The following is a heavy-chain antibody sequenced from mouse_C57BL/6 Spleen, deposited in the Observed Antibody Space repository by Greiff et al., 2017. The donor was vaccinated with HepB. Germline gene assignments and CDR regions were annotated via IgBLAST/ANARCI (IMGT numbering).Heavy chain of an antibody. J-gene: IGHJ2*01. V-gene: IGHV1-19*01. CDR2: INPYNGGT. D-gene: IGHD4-1*02. CDR3: AREESTGTFDY. CDR1: GYTFTDYY. Sequence: VQLQQSGPVLVKPGASVKMSCKASGYTFTDYYMNWVKQSHGKSLEWIGVINPYNGGTSYNQKFKGKATLTVDKSSSTAYMELNSLTSEDSAVYYCAREESTGTFDYWGQGTTLTVSS.